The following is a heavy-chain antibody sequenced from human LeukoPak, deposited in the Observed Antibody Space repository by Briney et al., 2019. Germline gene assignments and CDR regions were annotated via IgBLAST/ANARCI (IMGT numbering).Heavy chain of an antibody. J-gene: IGHJ6*02. CDR1: GSSISSGNYY. CDR2: IYYSGNT. V-gene: IGHV4-30-4*01. Sequence: PSQTLSLTCTVSGSSISSGNYYWGWIRQPPGKGLEWIGYIYYSGNTYYNPSLKSRVTISVDTSKNQFSLKLSSVTAADTAVYYCARDEKTWFGDLSWYYYGMDVWGQGTTVTVSS. D-gene: IGHD3-10*01. CDR3: ARDEKTWFGDLSWYYYGMDV.